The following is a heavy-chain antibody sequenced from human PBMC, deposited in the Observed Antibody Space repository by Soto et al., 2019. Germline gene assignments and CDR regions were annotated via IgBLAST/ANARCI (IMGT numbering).Heavy chain of an antibody. D-gene: IGHD3-10*01. V-gene: IGHV3-33*01. CDR2: IWYDGSNK. J-gene: IGHJ4*02. Sequence: QVQLVESGGGVVQPGRSLRLSCAASGFTFSSYGMHWVRQAPGKGLEWVAVIWYDGSNKYYADSVKGRFTISRDNSKKTLYVQMNSLRAEDTAVYYCARDMGNYYGSGSYSFDYWGQGTLVTVSS. CDR1: GFTFSSYG. CDR3: ARDMGNYYGSGSYSFDY.